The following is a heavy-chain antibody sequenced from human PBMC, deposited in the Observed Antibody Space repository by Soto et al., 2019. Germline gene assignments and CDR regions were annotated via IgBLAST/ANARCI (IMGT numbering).Heavy chain of an antibody. CDR2: IWYDGSNK. CDR3: ARDGDCSSTSCEYYFDY. V-gene: IGHV3-33*01. D-gene: IGHD2-2*01. J-gene: IGHJ4*02. CDR1: GFTFSSYG. Sequence: GGSLRLSCAASGFTFSSYGMHWVRQAPGKGLEWVAVIWYDGSNKYYADSVKGRFTISRDNSKNTLYLQMNSLRAEDTAVYYCARDGDCSSTSCEYYFDYWGQGTLVTVSS.